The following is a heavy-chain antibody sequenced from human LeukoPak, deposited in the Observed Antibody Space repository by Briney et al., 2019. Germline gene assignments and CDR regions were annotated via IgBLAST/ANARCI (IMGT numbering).Heavy chain of an antibody. D-gene: IGHD3-3*01. Sequence: QPGGSLRLSCAASGFTFSGYWMHWVRQGPEKGLELVSRIDNDGHGIIYADSVKGRFTTSRDNAKNTLYLQMNSLRVEDTAVYYCAAGGGWDPSFGVVTHIVVWGKGTTVAVS. CDR2: IDNDGHGI. CDR1: GFTFSGYW. V-gene: IGHV3-74*01. J-gene: IGHJ6*03. CDR3: AAGGGWDPSFGVVTHIVV.